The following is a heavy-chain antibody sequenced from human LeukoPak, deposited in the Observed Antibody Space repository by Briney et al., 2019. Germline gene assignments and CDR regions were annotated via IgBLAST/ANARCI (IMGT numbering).Heavy chain of an antibody. CDR2: ISGSGGST. Sequence: PGGSLRLSCAASGFTFSSYAMSWVRQAPGKGLEWVSAISGSGGSTYYADSVKGRFTISRDNSKNTLYLQMNSLRAEDTAVYYCAKDLFANYWYFDLWAVAPWSLSPQ. J-gene: IGHJ2*01. CDR1: GFTFSSYA. D-gene: IGHD2-21*01. V-gene: IGHV3-23*01. CDR3: AKDLFANYWYFDL.